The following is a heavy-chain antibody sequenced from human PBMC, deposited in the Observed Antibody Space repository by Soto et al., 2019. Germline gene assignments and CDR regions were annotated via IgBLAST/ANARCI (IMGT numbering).Heavy chain of an antibody. CDR2: IYYSGST. J-gene: IGHJ6*02. CDR1: GGSISSYY. V-gene: IGHV4-59*01. CDR3: ARTVVVPAATSWGVYYYGMDV. D-gene: IGHD2-2*01. Sequence: SETLSLTCTVSGGSISSYYWSWIRQPPGKGLEWIGYIYYSGSTNYNPSLKSRVTISVDTSKNQFSLKLSSVTAADTAVYYCARTVVVPAATSWGVYYYGMDVWGQGTTVTVSS.